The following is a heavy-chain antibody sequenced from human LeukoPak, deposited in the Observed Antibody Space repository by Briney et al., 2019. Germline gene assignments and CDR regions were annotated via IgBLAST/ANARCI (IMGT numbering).Heavy chain of an antibody. D-gene: IGHD5-24*01. CDR3: ARGRRDGYNYYFDY. CDR2: IYYSGST. J-gene: IGHJ4*02. CDR1: GGSISSYY. V-gene: IGHV4-59*13. Sequence: SETLSLTCTVSGGSISSYYGSWIRQPPGKGLEWIGYIYYSGSTNYNPSLKSRVTISVDTSKNQFSLKLSSVTAADTAVYYCARGRRDGYNYYFDYWGQGTLVTVSS.